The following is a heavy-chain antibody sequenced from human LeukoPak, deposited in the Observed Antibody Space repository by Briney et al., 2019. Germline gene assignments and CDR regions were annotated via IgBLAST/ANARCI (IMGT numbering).Heavy chain of an antibody. D-gene: IGHD3-22*01. Sequence: GGSLRLSCAASRFTFSSYWMSWVRQAPGKGLEWVANIKQDGSEKYYVDSVKGRFTISRDNAKNSLYLQMNSLRAGDTAVYYCARDQYYYDSSGYYYGSYFDYWGQGTLVTVSS. CDR2: IKQDGSEK. V-gene: IGHV3-7*01. J-gene: IGHJ4*02. CDR3: ARDQYYYDSSGYYYGSYFDY. CDR1: RFTFSSYW.